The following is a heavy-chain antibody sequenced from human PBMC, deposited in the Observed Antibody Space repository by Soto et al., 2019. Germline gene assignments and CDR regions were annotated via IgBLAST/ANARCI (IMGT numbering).Heavy chain of an antibody. CDR2: INVYNGKT. CDR3: ERDGVAVITGISGY. D-gene: IGHD4-4*01. V-gene: IGHV1-18*01. Sequence: SVTVSCTAAGYTFTSYSISWVRQAPGQGLEWMGWINVYNGKTKYAQKFQGRVTMTTDTSTSTVYMELSSLSVDDTAVYYCERDGVAVITGISGYWGQGTLVTVSS. J-gene: IGHJ4*02. CDR1: GYTFTSYS.